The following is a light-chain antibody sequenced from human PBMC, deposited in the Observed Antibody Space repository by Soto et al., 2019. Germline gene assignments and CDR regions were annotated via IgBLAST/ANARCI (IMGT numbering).Light chain of an antibody. Sequence: EIVLTQSPATLSVSPGERATLSCRASQSVGSNVAWYQQKPVQPPRLLIDGASTRAAGVPARFSGSGYARQFSTTISSLQSEDFAVYHCQQHKNGTPWTFGQGTKV. CDR1: QSVGSN. CDR3: QQHKNGTPWT. CDR2: GAS. J-gene: IGKJ1*01. V-gene: IGKV3-15*01.